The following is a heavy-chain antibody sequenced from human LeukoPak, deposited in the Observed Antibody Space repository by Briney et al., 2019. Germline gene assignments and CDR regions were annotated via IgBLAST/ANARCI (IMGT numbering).Heavy chain of an antibody. Sequence: EGSLRLSCAASGFTFISYNMNWVRQAPGKGLEWVSFISSSSSTIYYADSVKGRFTISRDNAKNSLYLQMNSLRDEDTAVYYCARDRGYSYGYASDYWGQGTLVTVSS. CDR2: ISSSSSTI. D-gene: IGHD5-18*01. V-gene: IGHV3-48*02. CDR3: ARDRGYSYGYASDY. CDR1: GFTFISYN. J-gene: IGHJ4*02.